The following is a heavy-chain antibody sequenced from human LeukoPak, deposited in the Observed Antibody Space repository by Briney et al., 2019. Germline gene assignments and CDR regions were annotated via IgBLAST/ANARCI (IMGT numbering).Heavy chain of an antibody. CDR2: ISYDGSNK. V-gene: IGHV3-30*03. CDR3: ARSYSQDYYYGMDV. CDR1: GFTFSSYG. D-gene: IGHD6-13*01. Sequence: PGGSLRLSCAASGFTFSSYGMHWVRQAPGKGLEWVAVISYDGSNKYYADSVKGRFTISRDNSKNTLYLQMNSLRAEDTAVYYGARSYSQDYYYGMDVWGQGTTVTVSS. J-gene: IGHJ6*02.